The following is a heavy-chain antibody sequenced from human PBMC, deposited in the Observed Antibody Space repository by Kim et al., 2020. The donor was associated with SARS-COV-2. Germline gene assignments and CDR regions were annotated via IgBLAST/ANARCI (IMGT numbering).Heavy chain of an antibody. Sequence: GGSLRLSCAASGFSVSDTYLSWARQAPGEGLEWVSMIYSAGTTYYADSVKGRFTIFRDNPKNTLFLQMNSLRVEDTAVYHCARVPTSYDSSSGYHYVKAFYFDLWGQRTLVTVTS. V-gene: IGHV3-53*01. J-gene: IGHJ4*02. CDR3: ARVPTSYDSSSGYHYVKAFYFDL. CDR1: GFSVSDTY. D-gene: IGHD3-16*01. CDR2: IYSAGTT.